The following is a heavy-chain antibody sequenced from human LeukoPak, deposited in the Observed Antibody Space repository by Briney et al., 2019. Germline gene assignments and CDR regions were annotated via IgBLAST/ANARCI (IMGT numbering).Heavy chain of an antibody. CDR1: GFTFSSYS. D-gene: IGHD2-15*01. Sequence: GGSLRLSCAASGFTFSSYSMNWVRQAPGKGLEWVSAISGSGGSTYYADSVKGRFTISRDNSKNTLYLQMNSLRAEDTAVYYCAKGYWDIVVVVAATPFDYWGQGTLVTVSS. J-gene: IGHJ4*02. CDR3: AKGYWDIVVVVAATPFDY. CDR2: ISGSGGST. V-gene: IGHV3-23*01.